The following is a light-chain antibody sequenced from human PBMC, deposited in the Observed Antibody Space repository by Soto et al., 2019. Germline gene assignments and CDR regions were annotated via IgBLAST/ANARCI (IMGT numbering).Light chain of an antibody. CDR1: QSVSSY. J-gene: IGKJ1*01. CDR3: QQYKDWPTT. V-gene: IGKV3-11*01. Sequence: IVFTQSPATLSLSTGERATLSCRASQSVSSYLAWYQQNPGQAPRLLNYDASNRASGIPARFSGSGSGTDFTLTITSLQSEDFGVYFCQQYKDWPTTFGQRTKVDI. CDR2: DAS.